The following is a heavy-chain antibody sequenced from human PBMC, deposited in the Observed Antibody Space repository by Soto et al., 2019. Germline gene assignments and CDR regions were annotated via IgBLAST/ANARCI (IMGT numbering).Heavy chain of an antibody. D-gene: IGHD7-27*01. CDR1: GFTFSSYA. Sequence: GGSLRLSCAASGFTFSSYAMHWVRQAPGKGLEWVAVISYDGSNKYYADSVKGRFTISRDNSKNTLYLQMNSLRAEDTAVYYCAGSPKLGIYAFDIWGQGTMVTVSS. J-gene: IGHJ3*02. V-gene: IGHV3-30-3*01. CDR3: AGSPKLGIYAFDI. CDR2: ISYDGSNK.